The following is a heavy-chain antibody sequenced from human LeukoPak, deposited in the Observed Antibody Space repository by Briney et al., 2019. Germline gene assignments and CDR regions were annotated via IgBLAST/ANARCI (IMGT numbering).Heavy chain of an antibody. CDR2: IYTSGST. V-gene: IGHV4-4*09. D-gene: IGHD5-24*01. Sequence: SETLSLTCTVSGGSISSYYWSWIRQPPGKGLEWIGYIYTSGSTNYNPSLKSRVTISVDTSKNQFSLKLSSVTAADTAVYYCARHFSNGYNYDYFDYWGQGTLVTVSS. CDR1: GGSISSYY. J-gene: IGHJ4*02. CDR3: ARHFSNGYNYDYFDY.